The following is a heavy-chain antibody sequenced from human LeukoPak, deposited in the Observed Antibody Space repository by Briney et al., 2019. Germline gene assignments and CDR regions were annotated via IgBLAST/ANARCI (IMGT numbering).Heavy chain of an antibody. J-gene: IGHJ4*02. CDR3: TRYNNDHFDY. V-gene: IGHV3-33*08. CDR2: IAYDGSRA. CDR1: GFTFNSFG. Sequence: GGSLRLSCAASGFTFNSFGMHWVRQAPGKGLEWVAVIAYDGSRAFYADSVKGRFTISRDNSKNTTSVQMDDLRAEDTAVYYCTRYNNDHFDYWGQGTLVTVSS. D-gene: IGHD1-14*01.